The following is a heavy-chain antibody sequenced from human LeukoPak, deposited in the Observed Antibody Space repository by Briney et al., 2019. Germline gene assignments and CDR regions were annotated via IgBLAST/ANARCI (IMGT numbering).Heavy chain of an antibody. CDR1: GYTFTGYY. J-gene: IGHJ4*02. CDR3: ARSRFGYCSSTSCYRLFDY. V-gene: IGHV1-2*06. D-gene: IGHD2-2*03. Sequence: ASVKVSCKASGYTFTGYYMHWVRQAPGQGLEWMGRINPNSGGTNYEQKFQGRVTITRDTSISTAYMELSRLRSDDTAVYYCARSRFGYCSSTSCYRLFDYWGQGTLVTVSS. CDR2: INPNSGGT.